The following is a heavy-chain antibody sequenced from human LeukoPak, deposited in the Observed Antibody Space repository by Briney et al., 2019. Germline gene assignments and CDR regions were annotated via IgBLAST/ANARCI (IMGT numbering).Heavy chain of an antibody. CDR2: ISGSGGST. Sequence: GGSLRLSCAASGFTFSSYAMSWVRQAPGKGLEWVSAISGSGGSTYYADSVKGRFTISRDNSKNTLYLQMNSLRAEDTAVYYCAKRGGCSGGSCYNWFDPWGQGTLVTVSS. CDR1: GFTFSSYA. CDR3: AKRGGCSGGSCYNWFDP. J-gene: IGHJ5*02. D-gene: IGHD2-15*01. V-gene: IGHV3-23*01.